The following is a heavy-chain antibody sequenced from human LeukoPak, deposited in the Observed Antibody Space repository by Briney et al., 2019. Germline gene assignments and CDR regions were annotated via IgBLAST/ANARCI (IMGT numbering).Heavy chain of an antibody. CDR1: GFTFGPYT. CDR2: INSDGSTT. V-gene: IGHV3-74*01. D-gene: IGHD2/OR15-2a*01. J-gene: IGHJ6*02. CDR3: ASLQNVPSYYYYYVMDV. Sequence: PGGSLRLSCAASGFTFGPYTMNWVRQAPGKGLVWVSRINSDGSTTNYADSVKGRFTISRDNAKNTLFLQMNSLRAEDTAVYYCASLQNVPSYYYYYVMDVWGQGTAVTVSS.